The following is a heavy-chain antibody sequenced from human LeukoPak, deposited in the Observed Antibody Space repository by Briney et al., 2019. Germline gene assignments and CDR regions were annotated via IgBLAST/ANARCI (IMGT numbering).Heavy chain of an antibody. CDR2: VWYDGSNK. J-gene: IGHJ4*02. CDR1: GFTFSSYG. V-gene: IGHV3-33*01. D-gene: IGHD6-13*01. Sequence: GRSLRLSCAASGFTFSSYGMHWVRQAPGKGLEWVAVVWYDGSNKYYADSVKGRFTISRDNSKNTLYLQMNSLRAEDTAVYYCARDPGYSSSWPDYWGQGTLVTVSS. CDR3: ARDPGYSSSWPDY.